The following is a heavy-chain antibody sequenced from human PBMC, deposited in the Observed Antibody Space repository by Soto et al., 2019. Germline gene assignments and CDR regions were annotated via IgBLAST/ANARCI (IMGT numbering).Heavy chain of an antibody. Sequence: QITLKEAGPTLVKPTQTLTLTCSFSGFSLITSGVGVGWIRQPPGKALEWLALIYWDDDTVYSTSLRNRLTINKDTPRNQGALNRPHMASADTATYLCAHAMAPSIFDLWGEGT. CDR3: AHAMAPSIFDL. CDR1: GFSLITSGVG. V-gene: IGHV2-5*02. J-gene: IGHJ4*02. CDR2: IYWDDDT. D-gene: IGHD6-6*01.